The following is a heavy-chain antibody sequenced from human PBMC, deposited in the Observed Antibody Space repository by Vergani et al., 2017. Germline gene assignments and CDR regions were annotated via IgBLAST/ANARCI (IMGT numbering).Heavy chain of an antibody. CDR2: IYPVDSDT. CDR3: ARHTTYTDS. Sequence: EVELVQSGPEMRKPGESLKIFCKGSEYSFGNYWIGWVRQMPGKGLEWMGIIYPVDSDTRYSPSFQGQVTISADKSISTAFLQWDSLKASDTALYYCARHTTYTDSWGQGTLVTVSS. J-gene: IGHJ4*02. CDR1: EYSFGNYW. D-gene: IGHD1-1*01. V-gene: IGHV5-51*01.